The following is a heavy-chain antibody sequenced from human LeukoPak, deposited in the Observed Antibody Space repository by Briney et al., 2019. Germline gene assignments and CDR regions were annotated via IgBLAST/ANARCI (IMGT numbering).Heavy chain of an antibody. CDR3: ARGLAAAVDH. Sequence: SETLSLTCAVYGGSFSGYYWSWIRQPPGKGLEWIGEINHSGSTNYNPSLKSRVTISVDTSKNQSSLKLSSVTAADTAVYYCARGLAAAVDHWGQGTLVTVSS. CDR1: GGSFSGYY. V-gene: IGHV4-34*01. CDR2: INHSGST. J-gene: IGHJ4*02. D-gene: IGHD6-13*01.